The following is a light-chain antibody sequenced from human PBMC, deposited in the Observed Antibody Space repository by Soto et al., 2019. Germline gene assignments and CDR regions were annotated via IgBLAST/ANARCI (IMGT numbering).Light chain of an antibody. CDR1: QSVRTNF. CDR3: HQYGSSPQT. Sequence: EIVLTQSPGTLSLSPGERATLSCRASQSVRTNFLAWYRQTPGQAPRLVIYGTSSRGTGIPDRFSGSGSGTDFTLTISSLEPEDFAVYYCHQYGSSPQTFGQGTKVEIK. V-gene: IGKV3-20*01. J-gene: IGKJ1*01. CDR2: GTS.